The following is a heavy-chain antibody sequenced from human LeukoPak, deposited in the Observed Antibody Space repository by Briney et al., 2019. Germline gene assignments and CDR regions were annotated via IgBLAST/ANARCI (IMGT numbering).Heavy chain of an antibody. Sequence: TSETLSLTCTVSGYSISSGYYWGWIRQPPGKGLEWIGSIYHSGSTYYNPSLKSRVTISVDTSKNQFSLKLSSVAAADTAVYYCARGTYYDFWSGSPYYYYMDVWGKGTTVTVSS. D-gene: IGHD3-3*01. CDR3: ARGTYYDFWSGSPYYYYMDV. CDR2: IYHSGST. V-gene: IGHV4-38-2*02. J-gene: IGHJ6*03. CDR1: GYSISSGYY.